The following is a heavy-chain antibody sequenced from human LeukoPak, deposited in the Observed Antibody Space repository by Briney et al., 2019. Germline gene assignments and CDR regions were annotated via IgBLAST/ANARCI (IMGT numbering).Heavy chain of an antibody. CDR3: ARGSGGYRYGYQYFDY. CDR1: GYSFTSYW. V-gene: IGHV5-51*01. Sequence: GESLKISCKGSGYSFTSYWIGWVRQMPGKGLEWMGIIYPGDFHTKYSPSFQGQVTISADKSISTVYLQWTSLKASDTTVYYCARGSGGYRYGYQYFDYWGQGTLVTVSS. D-gene: IGHD5-18*01. J-gene: IGHJ4*02. CDR2: IYPGDFHT.